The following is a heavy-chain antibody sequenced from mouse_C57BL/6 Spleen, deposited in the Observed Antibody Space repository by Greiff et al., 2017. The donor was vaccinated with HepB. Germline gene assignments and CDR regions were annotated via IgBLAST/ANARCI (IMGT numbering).Heavy chain of an antibody. J-gene: IGHJ4*01. CDR1: GYAFSSSW. Sequence: QVQLQQSGPELVKPGASVKISCKASGYAFSSSWMNWVKQRPGKGLEWIGRIYPGDGDTNYNGKFKGKATLTADKSSSTAYMQLSSLTSEDSAVYFCASFITTVVATFDAMDYWGQGTSVTVSS. CDR2: IYPGDGDT. CDR3: ASFITTVVATFDAMDY. V-gene: IGHV1-82*01. D-gene: IGHD1-1*01.